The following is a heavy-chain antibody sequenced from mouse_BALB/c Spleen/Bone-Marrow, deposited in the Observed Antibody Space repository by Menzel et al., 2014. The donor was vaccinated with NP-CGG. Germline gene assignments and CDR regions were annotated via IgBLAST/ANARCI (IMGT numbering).Heavy chain of an antibody. CDR3: ARHHRYAYYFDY. J-gene: IGHJ2*01. Sequence: QVQLQQSGSVLVRPGASVKLSCKASGYTFXSSWIHWAKQRPGQGLEWIGEIHPNTDNTNYDEKFKGKATLTVDTSSSTAYVDLSSLTSEDSAVYYCARHHRYAYYFDYWGQGTTLTVSS. V-gene: IGHV1S130*01. D-gene: IGHD2-14*01. CDR2: IHPNTDNT. CDR1: GYTFXSSW.